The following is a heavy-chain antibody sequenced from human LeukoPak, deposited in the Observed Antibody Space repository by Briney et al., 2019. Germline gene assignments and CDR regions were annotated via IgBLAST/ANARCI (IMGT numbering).Heavy chain of an antibody. V-gene: IGHV3-48*03. CDR3: ARADGDYRLVY. Sequence: GGSLRLSCAASGFTFSSYEMNWVRQAPGKVLEWVSYISSSGSTIYYADSVKGRFTISRDNAKNSLYLQMNSLRAEDTAVYYCARADGDYRLVYWGQGTLVTVSS. CDR1: GFTFSSYE. J-gene: IGHJ4*02. CDR2: ISSSGSTI. D-gene: IGHD4-17*01.